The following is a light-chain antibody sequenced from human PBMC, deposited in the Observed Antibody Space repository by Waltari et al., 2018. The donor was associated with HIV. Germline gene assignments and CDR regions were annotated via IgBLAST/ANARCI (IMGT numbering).Light chain of an antibody. CDR3: QQYQNFPYT. J-gene: IGKJ2*01. V-gene: IGKV1-5*03. CDR1: QTIGDW. Sequence: DTQMAQSPSTLSASVGDRVTITCRASQTIGDWLAWYQQKSGRAPKHLIYKTSNLESGVQSTFSGTGSGTEYTLTIDSLQRTDFATYFGQQYQNFPYTFGHGTTLEV. CDR2: KTS.